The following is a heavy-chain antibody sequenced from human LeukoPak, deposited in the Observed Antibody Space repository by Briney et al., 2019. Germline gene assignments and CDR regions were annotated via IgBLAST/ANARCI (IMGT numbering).Heavy chain of an antibody. CDR1: GGSXSSYY. V-gene: IGHV4-59*01. J-gene: IGHJ3*02. D-gene: IGHD3-22*01. CDR3: GRVPDIYSDSSCSSGAFDI. Sequence: TLSLTCXVSGGSXSSYYWSWIRQPPGKGLEWIGYIYYSGSTNYNPSLKSRVTISVDTSKKQFSLKLSSVTAADTAVYYCGRVPDIYSDSSCSSGAFDIWGQGTMVTVSS. CDR2: IYYSGST.